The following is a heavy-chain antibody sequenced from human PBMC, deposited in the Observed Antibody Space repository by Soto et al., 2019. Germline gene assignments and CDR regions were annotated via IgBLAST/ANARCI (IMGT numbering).Heavy chain of an antibody. D-gene: IGHD3-22*01. V-gene: IGHV3-21*01. J-gene: IGHJ4*02. CDR3: VRARSTDSRPED. CDR2: STSSSSYI. CDR1: GFTFSLYS. Sequence: GASLRLSCAASGFTFSLYSMIWLRQAPGKGLWGGASSTSSSSYIYYEDSLNGRFTISRDNAKNSLLLQLDSLRAEDTAVYFCVRARSTDSRPEDLGQGTMVTVSS.